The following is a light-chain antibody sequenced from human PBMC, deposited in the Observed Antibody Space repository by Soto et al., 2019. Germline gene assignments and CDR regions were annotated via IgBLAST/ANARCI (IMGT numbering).Light chain of an antibody. CDR1: QGISSA. J-gene: IGKJ1*01. Sequence: AIPLTQSPSSLSASEEDRVTIPCRASQGISSALAWYQQKPGKAPKLLIYDASRLESGVPSRFGGSGSGTDFTLTIGRLQPEDFPTYYCQRYRSSWTFGQGTKVDIK. CDR2: DAS. V-gene: IGKV1-13*02. CDR3: QRYRSSWT.